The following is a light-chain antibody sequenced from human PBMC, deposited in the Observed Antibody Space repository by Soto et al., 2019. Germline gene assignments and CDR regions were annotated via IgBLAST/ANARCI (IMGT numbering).Light chain of an antibody. CDR2: WAS. CDR3: QHHYSTPPT. V-gene: IGKV4-1*01. CDR1: QSVLYSSNNKNY. Sequence: DIVMTQSPDSLAVSLGERATINCKSSQSVLYSSNNKNYLAWYQQKPGQPPKLLIYWASTRESGVPDRFSGSGSGTDFTLTISSLQAEDVAVYYCQHHYSTPPTFGQGTKVEI. J-gene: IGKJ1*01.